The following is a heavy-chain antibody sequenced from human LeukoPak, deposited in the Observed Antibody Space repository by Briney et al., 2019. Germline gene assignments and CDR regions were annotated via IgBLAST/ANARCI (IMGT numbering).Heavy chain of an antibody. D-gene: IGHD3-22*01. Sequence: SETLSLTCTVSDDSISDYYRGWIRQPAGKGLEWIGHIYTSGSTKYNPSLKSRVTISVDTSKNQFSLRLSSVTAADTAVYYCARSYTDYYDSSGLDFWGQGTLVTVSS. V-gene: IGHV4-4*07. CDR1: DDSISDYY. CDR3: ARSYTDYYDSSGLDF. J-gene: IGHJ4*02. CDR2: IYTSGST.